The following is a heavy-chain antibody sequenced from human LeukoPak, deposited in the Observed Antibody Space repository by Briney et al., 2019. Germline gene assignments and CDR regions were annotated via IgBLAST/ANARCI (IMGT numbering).Heavy chain of an antibody. CDR1: GGTFSSYA. D-gene: IGHD3-16*02. CDR3: ARETHCGSYRYFDY. Sequence: SVKVSCKASGGTFSSYAISWVRQAPGQGLEWMGRIIPIFGTANYAQKFQGRVTITTDESTSTAYMELSSLRSEDTAVYYCARETHCGSYRYFDYWGQGTLVTVSS. CDR2: IIPIFGTA. V-gene: IGHV1-69*05. J-gene: IGHJ4*02.